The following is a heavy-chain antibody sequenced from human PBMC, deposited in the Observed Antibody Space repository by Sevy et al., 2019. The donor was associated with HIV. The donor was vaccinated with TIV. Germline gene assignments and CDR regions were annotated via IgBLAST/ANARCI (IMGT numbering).Heavy chain of an antibody. Sequence: GGSLRLSCAASGFTFDDYAMHWVRQAPGKGLEWVSGISWNSGSIGYADSVKGRFTISRDNAKNSLYLQMNSLRAEDTALYYCAKESKRGIAPGEFWGGYLAYWGQGTLVTVSS. V-gene: IGHV3-9*01. CDR1: GFTFDDYA. J-gene: IGHJ4*02. CDR3: AKESKRGIAPGEFWGGYLAY. D-gene: IGHD3-3*01. CDR2: ISWNSGSI.